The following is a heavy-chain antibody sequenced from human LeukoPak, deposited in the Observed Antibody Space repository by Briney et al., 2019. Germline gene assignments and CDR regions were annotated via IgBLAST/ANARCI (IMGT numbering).Heavy chain of an antibody. V-gene: IGHV3-23*01. CDR3: AKDGAQYSSGPECDP. CDR1: GLHFSRTA. CDR2: ISHDGMNA. J-gene: IGHJ5*02. Sequence: PGGSLRLFCAASGLHFSRTAMSWVRHARGKGLEWVSAISHDGMNAYYADSPERRFTISGDNSKNTVSVEMSRLTAADTGVYYCAKDGAQYSSGPECDPRGQGALVTVSP. D-gene: IGHD6-19*01.